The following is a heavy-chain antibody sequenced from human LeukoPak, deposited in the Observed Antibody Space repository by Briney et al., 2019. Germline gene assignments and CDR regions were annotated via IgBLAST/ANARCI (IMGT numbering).Heavy chain of an antibody. V-gene: IGHV3-23*01. CDR3: AKDLAAGGYYYGMDV. CDR1: GFTFSTYA. J-gene: IGHJ6*02. Sequence: GGSLRLSCAASGFTFSTYAMNWVRQAPGKGLEWVSAISGSGGTTYYADSVKGRFTISRDNSKNTLYLQMNSLRAEDTAVYYCAKDLAAGGYYYGMDVWGQGTTVTVSS. CDR2: ISGSGGTT. D-gene: IGHD2-15*01.